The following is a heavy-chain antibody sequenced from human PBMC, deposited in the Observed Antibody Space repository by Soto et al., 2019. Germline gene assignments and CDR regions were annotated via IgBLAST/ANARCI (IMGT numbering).Heavy chain of an antibody. V-gene: IGHV1-46*03. CDR2: INPSGGRT. J-gene: IGHJ4*02. CDR1: GNTFSNYY. CDR3: ARGGHVVVVTAAFDY. Sequence: ASVKVSCKASGNTFSNYYIHWVRQAPGQGLEWMGTINPSGGRTTYAQKFLGRVTMTRDSSTSTLYMELTSLRFEDTAVYYCARGGHVVVVTAAFDYWGQGTLVTVSS. D-gene: IGHD2-21*02.